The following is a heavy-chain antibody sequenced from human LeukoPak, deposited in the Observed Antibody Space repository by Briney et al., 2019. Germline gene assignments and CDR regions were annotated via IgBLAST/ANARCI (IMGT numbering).Heavy chain of an antibody. Sequence: APVRVSCTASGYPFTNYGITWVRQAPGHGREWMGWISDYSGNTNYVQKFQGRVTMATDASTSTAYMELRSLRSDDTAIYYCARNIATVVHQDWGQGTLVTVSS. V-gene: IGHV1-18*01. CDR3: ARNIATVVHQD. D-gene: IGHD2-2*01. CDR1: GYPFTNYG. J-gene: IGHJ4*02. CDR2: ISDYSGNT.